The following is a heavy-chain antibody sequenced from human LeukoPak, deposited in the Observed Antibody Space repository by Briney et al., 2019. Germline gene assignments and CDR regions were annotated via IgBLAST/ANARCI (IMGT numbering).Heavy chain of an antibody. J-gene: IGHJ5*02. CDR3: ARGLVGWLLSRWFDP. CDR2: IYYSGST. D-gene: IGHD3-3*01. Sequence: SETLSLTCTVSGGSISSGDYSWSWIRQPPGKGLEWIGYIYYSGSTYYNPSLKSRVTISVNTSKNQFSLKLSSVTAADTAVYYCARGLVGWLLSRWFDPWGQGTLVTVSS. V-gene: IGHV4-30-4*01. CDR1: GGSISSGDYS.